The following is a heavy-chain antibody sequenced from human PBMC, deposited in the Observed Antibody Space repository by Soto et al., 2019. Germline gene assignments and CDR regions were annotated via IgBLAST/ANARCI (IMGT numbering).Heavy chain of an antibody. CDR1: GFTFNSYA. Sequence: QVQLVESGGGVVQPGRSLRLSCAASGFTFNSYAMHWVRQAPGKGLEWVAVISSDEGDYKYAGSVKGRFTISRDNSRNTLYLQMDSLRTEDTAVYYCARDRARGPAAYDFDYWGQGTLVTVSS. CDR3: ARDRARGPAAYDFDY. J-gene: IGHJ4*02. V-gene: IGHV3-30*04. D-gene: IGHD2-2*01. CDR2: ISSDEGDY.